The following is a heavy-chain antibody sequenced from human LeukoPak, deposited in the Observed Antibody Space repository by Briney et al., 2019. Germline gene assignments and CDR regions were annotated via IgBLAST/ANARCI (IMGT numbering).Heavy chain of an antibody. CDR2: IYNSGST. Sequence: SETLSLTCTVSSTVISGYYWSWIRQPPGKGLEWIGNIYNSGSTSYNPSLSSRVSISIDTSANHLSLELSSVTAADTAVYYRARHLQWLIRDAFDLWGQGTMVTVSS. D-gene: IGHD5-12*01. CDR1: STVISGYY. V-gene: IGHV4-59*08. CDR3: ARHLQWLIRDAFDL. J-gene: IGHJ3*01.